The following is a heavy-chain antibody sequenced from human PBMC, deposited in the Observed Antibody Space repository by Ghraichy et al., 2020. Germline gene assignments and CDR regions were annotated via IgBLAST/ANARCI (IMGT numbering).Heavy chain of an antibody. V-gene: IGHV4-61*02. CDR2: IYTSGST. J-gene: IGHJ6*03. Sequence: SETLSLTCTVSGGSISSGSYYWSWIRQPAGKGLEWIGRIYTSGSTNYNPSLKSRVTMSVDTSKNQFSLKLSSVTAADTAVYYCARDRSGSYQTYYYYYYMDVWGKGTTVTVSS. CDR1: GGSISSGSYY. CDR3: ARDRSGSYQTYYYYYYMDV. D-gene: IGHD1-26*01.